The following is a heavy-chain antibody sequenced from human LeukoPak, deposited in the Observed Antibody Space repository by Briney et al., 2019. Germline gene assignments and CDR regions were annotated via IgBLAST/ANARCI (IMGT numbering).Heavy chain of an antibody. J-gene: IGHJ4*02. V-gene: IGHV4-61*02. Sequence: SETLSLTCTVSGGSISSGSYYWSWIRQPAGKGLEWIGRIYTSGSTNYNPSLKSRVTISVDTSKNQFSLKLSSVTAADTAVYYCARVRTRLHPQFDYWGQGTLVTGSS. D-gene: IGHD6-25*01. CDR2: IYTSGST. CDR3: ARVRTRLHPQFDY. CDR1: GGSISSGSYY.